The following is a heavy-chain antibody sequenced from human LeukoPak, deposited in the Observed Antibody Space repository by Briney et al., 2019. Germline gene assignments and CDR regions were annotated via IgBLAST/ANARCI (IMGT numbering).Heavy chain of an antibody. J-gene: IGHJ4*02. CDR1: GGSFSGYY. CDR2: INHSGST. D-gene: IGHD2-2*02. V-gene: IGHV4-34*01. CDR3: ARASGYCSSTSCYTFDY. Sequence: SETLSLTCAVYGGSFSGYYWSWIRQPPGKGLEWIGEINHSGSTYYNPSLKSRVTISVDRSKNQFSLKLSSVTAADTAVYYCARASGYCSSTSCYTFDYWGQGTLVTVSS.